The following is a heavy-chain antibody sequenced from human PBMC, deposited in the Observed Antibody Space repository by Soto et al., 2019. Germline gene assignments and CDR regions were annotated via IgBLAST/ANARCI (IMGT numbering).Heavy chain of an antibody. CDR1: GQTFNRYW. CDR3: VRTHFEPWSFNLYGMAV. Sequence: DVQLAESGGGLVQPGGSLRLSCVASGQTFNRYWMSWVRQAPGKGLEWVANIKQDGSEEYYVDSVKGRFTISRDNAKKSLYLQITTLTAEDTAIYYCVRTHFEPWSFNLYGMAVWGQWTTVTVS. D-gene: IGHD3-3*02. CDR2: IKQDGSEE. V-gene: IGHV3-7*03. J-gene: IGHJ6*02.